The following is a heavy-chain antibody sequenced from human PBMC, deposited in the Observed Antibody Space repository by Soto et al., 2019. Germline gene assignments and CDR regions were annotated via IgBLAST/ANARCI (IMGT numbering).Heavy chain of an antibody. Sequence: GGSLRLSCAASGFTFSSYSMNWVRQAPGKGLEWVSYISSSSSTIYYADSVKGRFTISRDNAKNSLYLQMNSLRAEDTAVYYCARGDTVTTAGAFDIWGQGTMVTVSS. D-gene: IGHD4-17*01. CDR2: ISSSSSTI. CDR3: ARGDTVTTAGAFDI. J-gene: IGHJ3*02. V-gene: IGHV3-48*01. CDR1: GFTFSSYS.